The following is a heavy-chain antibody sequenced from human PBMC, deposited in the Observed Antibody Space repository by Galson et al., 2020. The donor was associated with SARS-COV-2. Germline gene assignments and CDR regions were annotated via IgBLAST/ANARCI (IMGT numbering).Heavy chain of an antibody. J-gene: IGHJ4*02. CDR2: IYYSRST. V-gene: IGHV4-59*12. D-gene: IGHD2-15*01. Sequence: SGTLSLTCSASGVSIRNYYWSWIRQPPGKGLEWIGYIYYSRSTYYSPSPKSRVTISVSTSENPFSLKLSPVTAADTAVFYCARVNTSFGGLIAVFDYWGQGTLVTVSS. CDR1: GVSIRNYY. CDR3: ARVNTSFGGLIAVFDY.